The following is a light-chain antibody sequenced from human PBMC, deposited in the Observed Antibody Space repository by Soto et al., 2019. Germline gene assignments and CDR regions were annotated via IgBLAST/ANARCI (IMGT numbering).Light chain of an antibody. CDR3: SSYAGTHIV. CDR1: SSDVGTYNS. J-gene: IGLJ1*01. Sequence: QSVLTQPPSASGSPGQSVTISCTGTSSDVGTYNSVSWYQQHPGKAPKLMMYEVTKRPAGVPDRFSGSKSGNTASLTVSGLQAEDEADYYCSSYAGTHIVFGIATKVTVL. V-gene: IGLV2-8*01. CDR2: EVT.